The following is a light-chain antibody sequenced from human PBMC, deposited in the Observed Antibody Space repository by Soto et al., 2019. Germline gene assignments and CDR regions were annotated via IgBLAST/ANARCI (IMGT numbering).Light chain of an antibody. CDR2: GAS. V-gene: IGKV3D-20*02. CDR1: QSDDTSY. J-gene: IGKJ1*01. CDR3: QQRSNWPRT. Sequence: EIVLTQSPGTLYLSPGDRANLSCRASQSDDTSYLGWYQQKPGQAPRLLIYGASSRATGIPDRFSGSGSGTDFTLTISRLEPEDFAVYYCQQRSNWPRTFGQGTKVDI.